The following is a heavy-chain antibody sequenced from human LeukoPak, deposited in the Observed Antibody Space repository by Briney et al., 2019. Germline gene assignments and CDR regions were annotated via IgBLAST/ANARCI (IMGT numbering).Heavy chain of an antibody. D-gene: IGHD2/OR15-2a*01. CDR1: DYSISNAYY. Sequence: SETLSLTCAVSDYSISNAYYWGWIRQPPGKGLEWIGSISHGGSTHYNASLKSRVTISLEASKNQFSLRLSSVTAVDTAVYYCARQADVPSSIGYFDFWGQGAPVTVSS. J-gene: IGHJ4*02. CDR3: ARQADVPSSIGYFDF. V-gene: IGHV4-38-2*01. CDR2: ISHGGST.